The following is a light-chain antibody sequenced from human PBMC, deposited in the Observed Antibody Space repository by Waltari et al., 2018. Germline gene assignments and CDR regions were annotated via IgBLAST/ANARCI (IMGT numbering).Light chain of an antibody. Sequence: EIELTQSPGTLFFSPGQRATLPCRPIQSIRNTYLAWYQQIPGRAPRLLIYGASRRATGIPDRFTGRGSGTDFTLTISRLEAEDFAVYYCQQYGGSPFTFGPGTKVEI. J-gene: IGKJ3*01. CDR1: QSIRNTY. CDR3: QQYGGSPFT. CDR2: GAS. V-gene: IGKV3-20*01.